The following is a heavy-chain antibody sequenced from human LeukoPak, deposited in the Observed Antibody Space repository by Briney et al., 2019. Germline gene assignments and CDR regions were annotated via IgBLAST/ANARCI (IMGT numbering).Heavy chain of an antibody. CDR1: GGSTSTYY. Sequence: PSETLSLTCTVSGGSTSTYYWSWLRQPPGKGLEWIGYIYYSGTPNYNPTLKSRVTMLVDTSKNQFSLNLSSVTAADTAVYYCARHGGSYDFDFWGQGTLVTVSS. CDR3: ARHGGSYDFDF. D-gene: IGHD1-26*01. CDR2: IYYSGTP. J-gene: IGHJ4*02. V-gene: IGHV4-59*08.